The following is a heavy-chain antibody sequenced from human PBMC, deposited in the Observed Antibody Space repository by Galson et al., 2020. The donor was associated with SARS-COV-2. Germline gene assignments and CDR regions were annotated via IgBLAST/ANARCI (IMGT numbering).Heavy chain of an antibody. D-gene: IGHD2-2*01. CDR1: GFSLSNARMG. CDR2: IFSNDEK. V-gene: IGHV2-26*01. CDR3: ARTELGYCSSTSCPNWFDP. Sequence: ESGPTLVKPTETLTLTCTVSGFSLSNARMGVSWIRQPPGKALEWLAHIFSNDEKSYSTSLKSRLTISKDTSKSQVVLTMTNMDPVDTATYYCARTELGYCSSTSCPNWFDPWGQGTLVTVSS. J-gene: IGHJ5*02.